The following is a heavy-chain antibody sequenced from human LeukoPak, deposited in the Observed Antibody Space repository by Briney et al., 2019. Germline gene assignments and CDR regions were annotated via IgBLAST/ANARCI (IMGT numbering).Heavy chain of an antibody. J-gene: IGHJ4*02. CDR1: GYTFTGYY. CDR2: INPNSGGT. CDR3: ATNNPRGGDYYFDY. Sequence: ASVKVSCKASGYTFTGYYMHWVRQAPGQGLEWMGRINPNSGGTNYAQKFQGRVTMTEDTSTDTAYMELSSLRSEDTAVYYCATNNPRGGDYYFDYWGQGTLVTVSS. D-gene: IGHD2-21*02. V-gene: IGHV1-2*06.